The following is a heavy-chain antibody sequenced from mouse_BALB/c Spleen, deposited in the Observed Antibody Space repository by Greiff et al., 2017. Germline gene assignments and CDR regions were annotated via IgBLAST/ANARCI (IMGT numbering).Heavy chain of an antibody. CDR1: GFTFSDYY. J-gene: IGHJ2*01. Sequence: EVMLVESGGGLVKPGGSLKLSCAASGFTFSDYYMYWVRQTPEMRLEWVATISDGGSYTYYPDSVKGRFTISRDNAKNNLYLQMSSLKSEDTAMYYCARSPFFDYWGQGTTRTVSS. CDR2: ISDGGSYT. CDR3: ARSPFFDY. V-gene: IGHV5-4*02.